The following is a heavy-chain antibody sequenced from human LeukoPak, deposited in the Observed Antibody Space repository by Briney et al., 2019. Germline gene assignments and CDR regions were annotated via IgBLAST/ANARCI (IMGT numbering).Heavy chain of an antibody. CDR2: IRGSGDTT. CDR1: GFTFSDYA. J-gene: IGHJ4*02. CDR3: AKDWRSRSSESEELGFDY. V-gene: IGHV3-23*01. Sequence: PGGSLRLSCAASGFTFSDYAMSWVRQAPGKGLEWVSIIRGSGDTTYYIDSVKGRFTTSRDNFENTLYLQMNSLSAEDTAVYYCAKDWRSRSSESEELGFDYWGQGTLVTVSS. D-gene: IGHD6-6*01.